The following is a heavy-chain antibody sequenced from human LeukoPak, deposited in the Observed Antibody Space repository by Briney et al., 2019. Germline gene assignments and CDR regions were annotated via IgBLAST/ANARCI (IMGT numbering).Heavy chain of an antibody. J-gene: IGHJ4*02. V-gene: IGHV4-39*01. CDR2: IYYSGST. CDR1: GGSISSDGYY. D-gene: IGHD6-6*01. CDR3: ARHRAYSSSSPFDY. Sequence: SETLSLTCTVSGGSISSDGYYWGWVRQPPGEGLECIGSIYYSGSTYYNPSLRSRVTISVDTSKNQFSLKLSSVTAADTAVYYCARHRAYSSSSPFDYWGQGTLVTVSS.